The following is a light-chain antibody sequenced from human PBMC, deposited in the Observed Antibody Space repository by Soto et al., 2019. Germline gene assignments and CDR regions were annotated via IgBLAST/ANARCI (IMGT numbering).Light chain of an antibody. CDR2: GAS. Sequence: ETVMTQSPATLSVSPGERATLSCRASQSVSSKLAWYQQKPGQAPRLLIYGASTRATGIPARFSGSGSGTDFSLTISRLEPEDFAVYFCQQYYDWPTFGQGTKVDIK. CDR1: QSVSSK. CDR3: QQYYDWPT. V-gene: IGKV3D-15*01. J-gene: IGKJ1*01.